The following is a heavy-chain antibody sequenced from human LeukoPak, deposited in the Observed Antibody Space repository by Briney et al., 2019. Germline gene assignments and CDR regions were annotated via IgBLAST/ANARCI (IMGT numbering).Heavy chain of an antibody. D-gene: IGHD6-19*01. CDR3: ARDPIAVAGTYDY. CDR1: GYSISSGYY. Sequence: SETLSLTCAVSGYSISSGYYWGWIRQPPGKGLEWFGSIYHSGSTYYNPSLKSRVTISVDTSKNQFSLKLSSVTAADTAVYYCARDPIAVAGTYDYWGQGTLVTVSS. V-gene: IGHV4-38-2*02. J-gene: IGHJ4*02. CDR2: IYHSGST.